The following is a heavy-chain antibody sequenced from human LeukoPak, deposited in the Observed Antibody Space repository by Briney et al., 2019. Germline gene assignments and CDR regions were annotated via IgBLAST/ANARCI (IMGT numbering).Heavy chain of an antibody. Sequence: PGGSLRLSCAASGFTFSSYAMHWVRQAPGKGLEWVAVIFYDGSIKYYADSVKGRFTISRDNSKNTLYLQMNSLRAEDTAVYYCARDGTASSGFNWFDPWGQGTLVTVSS. CDR2: IFYDGSIK. J-gene: IGHJ5*02. V-gene: IGHV3-30*04. D-gene: IGHD6-19*01. CDR1: GFTFSSYA. CDR3: ARDGTASSGFNWFDP.